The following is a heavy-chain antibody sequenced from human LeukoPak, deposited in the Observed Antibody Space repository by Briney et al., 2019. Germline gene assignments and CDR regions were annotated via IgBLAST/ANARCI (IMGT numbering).Heavy chain of an antibody. CDR1: GFTFSSYE. D-gene: IGHD3-10*01. Sequence: PGGSLRLSCAASGFTFSSYEMNWVRQAPGKGLEWVSYISSSGSTIYYADSVKGRFTISRDNSKNTLDLQMNSLRAKDTAVYYCARDSLMLRGPLVIYYFDFWGQGTLVTVSS. CDR3: ARDSLMLRGPLVIYYFDF. CDR2: ISSSGSTI. V-gene: IGHV3-48*03. J-gene: IGHJ4*02.